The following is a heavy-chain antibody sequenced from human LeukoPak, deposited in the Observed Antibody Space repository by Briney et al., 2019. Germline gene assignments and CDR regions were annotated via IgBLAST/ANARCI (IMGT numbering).Heavy chain of an antibody. CDR3: ANGYCTNGVCYPYYYYYMDV. Sequence: PGTSLRLSCAASGFTFSSYAMHWVRQAPGKGLEWVAVISYDGSNKYYADSVKGRFTISRDNSKNTLYLQMNSLRAEDTAVYYCANGYCTNGVCYPYYYYYMDVWGKGTTVTVSS. J-gene: IGHJ6*03. CDR2: ISYDGSNK. V-gene: IGHV3-30*04. D-gene: IGHD2-8*01. CDR1: GFTFSSYA.